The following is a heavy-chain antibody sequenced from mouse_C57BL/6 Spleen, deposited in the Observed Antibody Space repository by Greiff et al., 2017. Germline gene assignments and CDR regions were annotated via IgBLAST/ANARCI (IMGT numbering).Heavy chain of an antibody. Sequence: ESGPGMVKPSQSLSLTCTVTGYSITSGYDWHWIRPFPGNKLEWMGYISYSGSTNYNPSLKSRISITHDTSKNHFFLKLNSVTTEDTATYYCARAGAAWFAYWGQGTLVTVSA. CDR1: GYSITSGYD. J-gene: IGHJ3*01. CDR2: ISYSGST. CDR3: ARAGAAWFAY. D-gene: IGHD4-1*01. V-gene: IGHV3-1*01.